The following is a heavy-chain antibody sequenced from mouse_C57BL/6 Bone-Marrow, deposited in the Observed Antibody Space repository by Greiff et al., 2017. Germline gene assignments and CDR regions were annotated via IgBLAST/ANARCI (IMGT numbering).Heavy chain of an antibody. CDR3: ANLLWLQDYAMDY. Sequence: VQLQQSGPELVKPGASVKISCKASGYAFSSSWMNWVKQRPGKGLEWIGRIYPGDGDTNYNGKFKGKATLTADKSSSTAYMQLISLTSEDSAVCFCANLLWLQDYAMDYWGQGTSVTVSS. CDR2: IYPGDGDT. V-gene: IGHV1-82*01. CDR1: GYAFSSSW. D-gene: IGHD2-2*01. J-gene: IGHJ4*01.